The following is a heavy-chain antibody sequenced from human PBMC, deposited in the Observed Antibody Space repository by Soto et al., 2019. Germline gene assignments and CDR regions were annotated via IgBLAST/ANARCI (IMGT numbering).Heavy chain of an antibody. V-gene: IGHV1-3*01. CDR3: ARDGLNYGSGSYYNWNPYYFDY. CDR2: INAGNGNT. D-gene: IGHD3-10*01. J-gene: IGHJ4*02. CDR1: GYTFTSYA. Sequence: ASVKVSCKASGYTFTSYAMHWVRQAPGQRLEWMGWINAGNGNTKYSQKFQGRVTITRDTSASTAYMVLSSLRSEDTAVYYCARDGLNYGSGSYYNWNPYYFDYWGQGTLVTVSS.